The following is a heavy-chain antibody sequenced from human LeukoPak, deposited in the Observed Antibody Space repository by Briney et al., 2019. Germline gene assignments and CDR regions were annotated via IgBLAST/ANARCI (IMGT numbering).Heavy chain of an antibody. CDR3: AKDRANDYSNYGGSYYFDY. CDR1: GFTFSSYT. J-gene: IGHJ4*02. D-gene: IGHD4-11*01. CDR2: ITTGDGNT. Sequence: GGSLRLSCTASGFTFSSYTMTWVRQAPGKGLKWVSTITTGDGNTYYADSVKGRFTVSRDDSKNTLYLQMNSLRAEDTAVYYCAKDRANDYSNYGGSYYFDYWGQGTLVTVSS. V-gene: IGHV3-23*01.